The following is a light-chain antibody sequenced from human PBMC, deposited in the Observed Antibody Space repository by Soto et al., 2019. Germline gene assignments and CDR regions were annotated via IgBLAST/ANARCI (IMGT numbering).Light chain of an antibody. CDR3: SSYAGGYTFGV. J-gene: IGLJ2*01. CDR2: DVT. Sequence: QSALTQPRSVSGSPGQSVTISCTGTSSDVGGYNYVSWYQQYPGKAPKLMIFDVTQRPSGVPDRFSGSKSGNTASLTISGLQAEDEADYYCSSYAGGYTFGVFGGGTQLTVL. CDR1: SSDVGGYNY. V-gene: IGLV2-11*01.